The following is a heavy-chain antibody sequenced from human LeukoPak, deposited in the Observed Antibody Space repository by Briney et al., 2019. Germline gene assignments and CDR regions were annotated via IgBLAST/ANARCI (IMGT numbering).Heavy chain of an antibody. J-gene: IGHJ4*02. V-gene: IGHV4-34*01. Sequence: SETLSLTCAVYGGSFSGYYWSWIRQPPGKGLEWIGEINHSGSTNYNPSLKSRVTISVDTSKNQFSLKLSSVTAADTAVYYCARLRKLLWFGELLSPFDYWGQGTLVTVSS. CDR3: ARLRKLLWFGELLSPFDY. CDR1: GGSFSGYY. D-gene: IGHD3-10*01. CDR2: INHSGST.